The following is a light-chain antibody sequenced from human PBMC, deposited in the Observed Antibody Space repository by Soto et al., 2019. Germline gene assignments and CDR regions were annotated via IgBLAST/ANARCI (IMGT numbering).Light chain of an antibody. CDR2: DVT. J-gene: IGLJ1*01. V-gene: IGLV2-14*01. CDR3: SSYTSSSTPYV. CDR1: SSDIGAYDY. Sequence: QSVLTQPASVSGSPGQLITISCTGSSSDIGAYDYVSWYQQRPVKAPKLMIFDVTNRPSGVSDRFSGSKSGNTASLTISGLQTEDEADYYCSSYTSSSTPYVFGTGTKVTVL.